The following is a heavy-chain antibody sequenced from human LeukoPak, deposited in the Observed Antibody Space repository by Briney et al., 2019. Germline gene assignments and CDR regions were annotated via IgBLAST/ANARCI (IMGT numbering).Heavy chain of an antibody. J-gene: IGHJ1*01. D-gene: IGHD6-25*01. CDR3: ARVAAVGSRSAEYFQP. CDR1: GDSVSSNSAT. Sequence: SQTLSLTFAISGDSVSSNSATWNWIRQSPSRGLEWLGRTYYRSKWYNDFALSVKSRITINPDTSKNQFSLQLDSVTPEDTAVYYCARVAAVGSRSAEYFQPWGQGTLVTVS. V-gene: IGHV6-1*01. CDR2: TYYRSKWYN.